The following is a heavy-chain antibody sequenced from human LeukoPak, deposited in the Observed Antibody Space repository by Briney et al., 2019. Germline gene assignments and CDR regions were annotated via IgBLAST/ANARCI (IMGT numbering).Heavy chain of an antibody. CDR2: ITNSGAT. CDR1: GYTFTGYS. V-gene: IGHV1-2*02. J-gene: IGHJ4*02. Sequence: ASVKVSCKASGYTFTGYSVHWVRQAPGQGLEWMGWITNSGATHYAQKFQGRVTLTRDTSIITVYMELSGLRSDDTAVYYCVREISGGTFDYWGQGTLVTVSS. CDR3: VREISGGTFDY. D-gene: IGHD1-1*01.